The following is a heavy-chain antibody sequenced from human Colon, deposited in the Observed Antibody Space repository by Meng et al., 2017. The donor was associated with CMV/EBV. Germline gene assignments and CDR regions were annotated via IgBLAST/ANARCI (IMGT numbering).Heavy chain of an antibody. J-gene: IGHJ4*02. Sequence: GESLKISCAASGFIINTYWMSWVRQAPGGGLEWVANIHQDGSARYYVDSVKSSFTVSRDNAKISVYLQRDGLRAEDTAVYYCARGAKLVGGGLCFDYWGLGTLVTVSS. CDR2: IHQDGSAR. CDR3: ARGAKLVGGGLCFDY. D-gene: IGHD1-26*01. V-gene: IGHV3-7*01. CDR1: GFIINTYW.